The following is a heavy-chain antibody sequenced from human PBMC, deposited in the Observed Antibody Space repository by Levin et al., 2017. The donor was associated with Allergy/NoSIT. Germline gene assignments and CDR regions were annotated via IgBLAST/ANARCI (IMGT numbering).Heavy chain of an antibody. CDR1: GFTFSSHW. V-gene: IGHV3-74*01. CDR3: VRDLYYGSGDY. Sequence: GESLKISCAASGFTFSSHWMHWVRQAPGRGLMWVSRINKDGTSAVYADSAKGRFTISRDTAKNTLYLQMNSLRVEDTAVYYCVRDLYYGSGDYWGQGALVTVSS. CDR2: INKDGTSA. D-gene: IGHD3-10*01. J-gene: IGHJ4*02.